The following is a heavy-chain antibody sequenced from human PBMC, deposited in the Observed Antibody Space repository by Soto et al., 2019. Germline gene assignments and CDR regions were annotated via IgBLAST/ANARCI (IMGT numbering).Heavy chain of an antibody. CDR1: GYTFTGYY. J-gene: IGHJ5*02. CDR3: GRGGGVWGSYRWVDP. D-gene: IGHD3-16*02. Sequence: ASVKVSCKASGYTFTGYYMHWVRQAPGQGLEWMGWINPNSGGTNYAQKFQGWVTMTRDTSISTAYMELSRLRSDDTAVYYCGRGGGVWGSYRWVDPWGQGTLVTVSS. CDR2: INPNSGGT. V-gene: IGHV1-2*04.